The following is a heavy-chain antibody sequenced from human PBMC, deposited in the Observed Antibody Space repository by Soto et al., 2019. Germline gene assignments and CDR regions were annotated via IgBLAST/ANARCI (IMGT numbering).Heavy chain of an antibody. J-gene: IGHJ4*02. Sequence: QEQLVQSGGEVKRPGSSVKVSCKDSGGLFSSFAISWVRQAPGQGLEWMGGIIPVFGTTNYAQKFQGRLTIAADESTNTDYMALSLLTYADTAMYYCARGGGLSVWFSEFWGQGFQVTVS. D-gene: IGHD3-10*01. CDR1: GGLFSSFA. V-gene: IGHV1-69*01. CDR2: IIPVFGTT. CDR3: ARGGGLSVWFSEF.